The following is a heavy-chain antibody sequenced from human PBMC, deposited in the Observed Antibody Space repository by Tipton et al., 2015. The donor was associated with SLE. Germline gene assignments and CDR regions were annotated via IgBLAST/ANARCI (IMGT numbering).Heavy chain of an antibody. J-gene: IGHJ5*02. D-gene: IGHD4-11*01. CDR3: ARKPLDTVTTGWFDP. CDR1: GGSFSGYY. V-gene: IGHV4-34*01. Sequence: LRLSCADYGGSFSGYYWSWIRQPPGKGLEWIGEINHSGSTNYNPSLKSRVTISVDTSKNQFSLKLSSVTAADTAVYYCARKPLDTVTTGWFDPWGQGTLVTVSS. CDR2: INHSGST.